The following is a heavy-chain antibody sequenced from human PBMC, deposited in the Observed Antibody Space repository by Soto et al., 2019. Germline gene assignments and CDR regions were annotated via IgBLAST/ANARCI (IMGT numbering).Heavy chain of an antibody. CDR1: GFTFSSYA. Sequence: GGSLRLSCVASGFTFSSYAMSWVRQAPGKGLEWVSAISGSGGSTYYADSVKGRFTISRDNSKNTLYLQMNSLRAEDTAVYYCAKAASYYYDTPRDAFDIWGQGTMVTVSS. CDR2: ISGSGGST. J-gene: IGHJ3*02. D-gene: IGHD3-22*01. V-gene: IGHV3-23*01. CDR3: AKAASYYYDTPRDAFDI.